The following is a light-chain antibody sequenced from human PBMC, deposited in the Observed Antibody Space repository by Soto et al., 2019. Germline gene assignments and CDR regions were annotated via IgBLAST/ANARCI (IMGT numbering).Light chain of an antibody. CDR2: GAS. Sequence: ENVVSYSQGTLSLSPGLRDTLSXRASQSVSSTYLAWYQQRPGQAPRLLIYGASSRATGIPDRFSGSGSGTDFTLTISRLEPEDFAVYYCHQYSSSTKTFGQGTKVDIK. J-gene: IGKJ1*01. CDR3: HQYSSSTKT. CDR1: QSVSSTY. V-gene: IGKV3-20*01.